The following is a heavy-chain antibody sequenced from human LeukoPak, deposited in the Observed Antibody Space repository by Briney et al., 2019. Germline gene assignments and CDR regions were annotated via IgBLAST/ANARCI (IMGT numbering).Heavy chain of an antibody. CDR1: GFTFSSYG. D-gene: IGHD4-17*01. J-gene: IGHJ4*02. CDR3: ARPDSGDYSYSDY. CDR2: IWFDGTAK. Sequence: GGSLRLSCAASGFTFSSYGMPWVRQAPGKGLEWVAVIWFDGTAKYYADSVKGRFTISRDNSKNTLYLQMNSLRAEDTAVYYCARPDSGDYSYSDYWGQGTLVTVSS. V-gene: IGHV3-33*01.